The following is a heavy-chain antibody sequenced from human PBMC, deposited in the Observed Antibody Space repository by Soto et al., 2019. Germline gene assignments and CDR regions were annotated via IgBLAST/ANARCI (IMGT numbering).Heavy chain of an antibody. CDR2: IIPIFGTA. CDR3: ARVPAGTLYYFDY. D-gene: IGHD1-26*01. V-gene: IGHV1-69*13. J-gene: IGHJ4*02. Sequence: ASVKVSCKASGGTFSSYAISWVRQAPGQGLEWMGGIIPIFGTANYAQKFQGRVTITADESTSTAYMELSSLRSEDTAVYYCARVPAGTLYYFDYWGQGTLVTVSS. CDR1: GGTFSSYA.